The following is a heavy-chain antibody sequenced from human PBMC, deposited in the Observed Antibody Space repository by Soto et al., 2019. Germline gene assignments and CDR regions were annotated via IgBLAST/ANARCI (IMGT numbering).Heavy chain of an antibody. CDR1: GFTFSSYS. Sequence: HPGGSLRLSCASSGFTFSSYSMNWVRQAPGKGLEWVSYISSSSSTIYYADSVKGRFTIPRDNAKNSLYLQMNSLRAEDTAVYYCARDGDVAARRFSYYYYYMDVWGKGTTVTVSS. J-gene: IGHJ6*03. CDR2: ISSSSSTI. V-gene: IGHV3-48*01. CDR3: ARDGDVAARRFSYYYYYMDV. D-gene: IGHD6-6*01.